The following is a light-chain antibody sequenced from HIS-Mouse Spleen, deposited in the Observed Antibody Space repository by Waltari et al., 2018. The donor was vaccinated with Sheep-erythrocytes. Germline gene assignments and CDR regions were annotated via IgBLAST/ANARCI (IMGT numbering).Light chain of an antibody. CDR2: DVS. CDR1: SSDVGGYNY. V-gene: IGLV2-11*01. Sequence: QSALTQPRSVSGSPGQSATISCTGTSSDVGGYNYVSWYQQHPGKAPKLMIYDVSKRPSGVPDRFSCSKSGNTASLTISGLQAEDEADYYCCSYAGSYNYVFGTGTKVTVL. CDR3: CSYAGSYNYV. J-gene: IGLJ1*01.